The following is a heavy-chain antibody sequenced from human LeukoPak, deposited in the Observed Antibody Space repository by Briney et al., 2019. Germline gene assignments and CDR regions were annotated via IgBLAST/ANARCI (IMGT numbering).Heavy chain of an antibody. Sequence: SETLSLTCTVSGGSISSSSYYWGWIRQPPGKGLEWIGSIYYSRSTYYNPSLKSRDTISVDTSKNHFSLKLSSVTAADTAVYYCARQRLTQPAVDAFDIWGQGTMVTVSS. CDR2: IYYSRST. J-gene: IGHJ3*02. CDR3: ARQRLTQPAVDAFDI. D-gene: IGHD2-2*01. V-gene: IGHV4-39*07. CDR1: GGSISSSSYY.